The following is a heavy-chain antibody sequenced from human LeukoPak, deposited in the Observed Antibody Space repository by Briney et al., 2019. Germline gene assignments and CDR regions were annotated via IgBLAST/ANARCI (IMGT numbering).Heavy chain of an antibody. V-gene: IGHV5-51*01. D-gene: IGHD2-21*02. J-gene: IGHJ3*02. CDR3: ARLVVVTAIPLADAFDI. CDR2: IYPGDSDT. Sequence: GESLKISCKGSGYSFTSYWIGWVRQMPGKGLEWMGIIYPGDSDTRYSPSFQGQVTISADKSISTAYLQWSSLKASDTAMYYCARLVVVTAIPLADAFDIWGQGTMVIVSS. CDR1: GYSFTSYW.